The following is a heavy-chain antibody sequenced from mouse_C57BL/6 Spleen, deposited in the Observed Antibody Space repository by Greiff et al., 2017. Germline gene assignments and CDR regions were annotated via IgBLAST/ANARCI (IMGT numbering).Heavy chain of an antibody. V-gene: IGHV5-4*01. Sequence: VMFVESGGGLVKPGGPLKLSCAASGFPFSSYAMSWVRQTPEKRLEWVATSSDGGSYNYYPDNAKGRFPVSRDNAKNNLYLQMSHLKSEDTAMYYCAREGLAFDYWGQGTTLTVSS. D-gene: IGHD3-3*01. CDR1: GFPFSSYA. CDR2: SSDGGSYN. CDR3: AREGLAFDY. J-gene: IGHJ2*01.